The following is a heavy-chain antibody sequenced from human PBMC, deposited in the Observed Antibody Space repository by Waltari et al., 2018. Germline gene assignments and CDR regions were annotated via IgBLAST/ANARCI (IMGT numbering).Heavy chain of an antibody. Sequence: QVQLVESGGGVVQPGRSLRLSCAASGFTCRRSGRHGVRQAPGKGVEWVAIIRYDGSNKYYADSGKGRFTISRDNSNNTLYLQMNSLRAEDTAVYYCARAPHYCSGGSCYTNYFDYWGQGTLVTVSS. D-gene: IGHD2-15*01. CDR1: GFTCRRSG. CDR3: ARAPHYCSGGSCYTNYFDY. V-gene: IGHV3-33*01. CDR2: IRYDGSNK. J-gene: IGHJ4*02.